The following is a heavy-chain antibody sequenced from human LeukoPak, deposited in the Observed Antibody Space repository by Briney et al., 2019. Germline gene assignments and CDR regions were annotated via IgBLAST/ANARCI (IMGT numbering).Heavy chain of an antibody. J-gene: IGHJ3*02. CDR1: GHTFTGYY. D-gene: IGHD2-15*01. CDR3: AREGIRNDAFDI. V-gene: IGHV1-2*02. CDR2: INPNSGGT. Sequence: ASVKVSCKASGHTFTGYYMHWVRQAPGQGLEWMGWINPNSGGTNYAQKFQGRVTMTRDTSISTAYMELSRLRSDDTAVYYCAREGIRNDAFDIWGQGTMVTVSS.